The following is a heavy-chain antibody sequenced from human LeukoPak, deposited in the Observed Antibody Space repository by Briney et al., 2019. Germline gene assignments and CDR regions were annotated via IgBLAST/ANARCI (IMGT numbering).Heavy chain of an antibody. Sequence: PSETLSLTCTVSGGSINSRNNYWGWIRQPPGKGLEWIAIISDTGTTYYSPSLKSRLTLSVDTSKNQFSLTLSSVAAADTAVYYCARRNYPYYFDYWGQGTLVTVSS. CDR3: ARRNYPYYFDY. D-gene: IGHD1-7*01. V-gene: IGHV4-39*01. CDR2: ISDTGTT. J-gene: IGHJ4*02. CDR1: GGSINSRNNY.